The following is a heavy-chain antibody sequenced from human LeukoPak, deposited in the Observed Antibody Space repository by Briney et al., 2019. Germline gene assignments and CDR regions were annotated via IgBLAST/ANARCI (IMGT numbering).Heavy chain of an antibody. V-gene: IGHV3-33*01. CDR1: GFTFSSYG. CDR3: AREGGQLVRVGWFDP. J-gene: IGHJ5*02. Sequence: GGSLRLSCAASGFTFSSYGMHWVRQAPGKGLEWVAVIWYDGSNKYYADSMKGRFTISRDNSKNTLYLQMNSLRAEDTAVYYCAREGGQLVRVGWFDPWGQGTLVTVSS. CDR2: IWYDGSNK. D-gene: IGHD6-6*01.